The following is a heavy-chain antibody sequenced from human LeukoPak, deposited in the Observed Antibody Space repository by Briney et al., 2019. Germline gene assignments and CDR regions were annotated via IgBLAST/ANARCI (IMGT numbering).Heavy chain of an antibody. CDR2: ISWNSGSI. Sequence: GGSLRLSCAASGFAFDDYAMHWVRQAPGKGLEWVSGISWNSGSIGYADSVKGRFTISRDNAKNSLYLQMNSLRAEDTALYYCAKGALYYDSSGIDYWGQGTLVTVSS. V-gene: IGHV3-9*01. D-gene: IGHD3-22*01. CDR1: GFAFDDYA. CDR3: AKGALYYDSSGIDY. J-gene: IGHJ4*02.